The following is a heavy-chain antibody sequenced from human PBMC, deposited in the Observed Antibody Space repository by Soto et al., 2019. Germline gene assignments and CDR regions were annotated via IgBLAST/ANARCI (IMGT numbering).Heavy chain of an antibody. D-gene: IGHD6-19*01. J-gene: IGHJ5*02. CDR2: ISKDGSTK. CDR1: RFNFNIYA. V-gene: IGHV3-30-3*01. Sequence: QEHLVESGGGVVQPGRSLRLSCAASRFNFNIYAIHWVRQAPSKGLEWVALISKDGSTKYYADSVKGRFTISRDNAKNTLFLQMDSLRPHDTAVYYCARVTKEKWLVKWFDPWGQGTLVTVSS. CDR3: ARVTKEKWLVKWFDP.